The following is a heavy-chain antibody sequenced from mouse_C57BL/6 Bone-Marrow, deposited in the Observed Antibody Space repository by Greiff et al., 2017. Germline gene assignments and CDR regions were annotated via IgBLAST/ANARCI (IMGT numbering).Heavy chain of an antibody. CDR1: GYAFSSSW. Sequence: QVQLQQSGPELVKPGASVKISCKASGYAFSSSWMNWVKQRPGKGLEWIGRIYPGDGDTNYNGKFTGKATLTADKSSSTAYMQLSSLTSEDSAVYFCAHPFFDYWGQGTTLTVSS. V-gene: IGHV1-82*01. CDR3: AHPFFDY. J-gene: IGHJ2*01. CDR2: IYPGDGDT.